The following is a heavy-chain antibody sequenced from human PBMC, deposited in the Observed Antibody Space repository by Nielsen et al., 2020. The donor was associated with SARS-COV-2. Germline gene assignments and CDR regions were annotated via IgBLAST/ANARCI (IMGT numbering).Heavy chain of an antibody. V-gene: IGHV4-31*02. CDR2: IYYSGST. D-gene: IGHD5-12*01. Sequence: PGKGLEWIGYIYYSGSTYYHPSLKSRVTISLDTSKNQFSLRLSSVTAADTAVYYCARVVATTLRIHTRYYYYYGMDVWGQGTTVTVSS. CDR3: ARVVATTLRIHTRYYYYYGMDV. J-gene: IGHJ6*02.